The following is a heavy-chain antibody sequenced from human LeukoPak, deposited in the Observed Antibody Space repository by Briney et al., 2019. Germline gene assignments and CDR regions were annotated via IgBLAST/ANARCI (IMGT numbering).Heavy chain of an antibody. V-gene: IGHV1-18*04. CDR2: ISAYNGKT. CDR3: ARDGGGGYCSGGSCHTAWFDP. J-gene: IGHJ5*02. Sequence: ASVKVSCKASGYTFTAYYMHWVRQAPGQGLEWMGWISAYNGKTNYAQKFQGRVTMTTDTSTSTAYMELRSLRSDDTAVYYCARDGGGGYCSGGSCHTAWFDPWGQGTLVTVSS. D-gene: IGHD2-15*01. CDR1: GYTFTAYY.